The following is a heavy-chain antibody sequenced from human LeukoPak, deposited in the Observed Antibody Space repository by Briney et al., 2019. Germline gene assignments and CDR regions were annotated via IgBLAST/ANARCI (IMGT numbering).Heavy chain of an antibody. D-gene: IGHD2-2*01. CDR2: INWNGGST. CDR1: GGSISSYY. CDR3: AREGCSSTSCPARYYYYYMDV. J-gene: IGHJ6*03. V-gene: IGHV3-20*04. Sequence: ETLSLTCTVSGGSISSYYWSWIRQPPGKGLEWVSGINWNGGSTGYADSVKGRFTISRDNAKNSLYLQMNSLRAEDAALYYCAREGCSSTSCPARYYYYYMDVWGKGTTVTVSS.